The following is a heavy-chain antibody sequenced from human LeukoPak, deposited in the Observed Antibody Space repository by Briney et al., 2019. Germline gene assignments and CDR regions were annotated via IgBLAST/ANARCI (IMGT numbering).Heavy chain of an antibody. CDR2: IYYSGST. CDR1: GGPISSSNW. J-gene: IGHJ4*02. V-gene: IGHV4-4*02. CDR3: ARGWELLLN. D-gene: IGHD1-26*01. Sequence: SGTLSLTCAVSGGPISSSNWWSWVRQPPGKGLEWIGYIYYSGSTNYNPSLKSRVTISVDTSKNQFSLKLSSVTAADTAVYYCARGWELLLNWGQGTLVTVSS.